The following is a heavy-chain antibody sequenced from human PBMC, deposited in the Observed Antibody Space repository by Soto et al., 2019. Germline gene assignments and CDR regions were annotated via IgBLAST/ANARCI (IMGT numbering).Heavy chain of an antibody. CDR2: IYHSAST. Sequence: SETLSLTCAVSGGSISSSNWWRWVRHPPGKGLEWIGEIYHSASTNYNPSLKRRVTISVDKSKNQFSLKLSSVTDADTAVYYRARFSIAASDLDYWGQGTLVTVSS. CDR3: ARFSIAASDLDY. CDR1: GGSISSSNW. J-gene: IGHJ4*02. V-gene: IGHV4-4*02. D-gene: IGHD6-6*01.